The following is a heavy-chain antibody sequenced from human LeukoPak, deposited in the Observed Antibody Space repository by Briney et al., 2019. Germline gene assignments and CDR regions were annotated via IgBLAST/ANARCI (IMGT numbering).Heavy chain of an antibody. V-gene: IGHV4-39*01. CDR3: ARLNQGNRFDY. J-gene: IGHJ4*02. Sequence: SETLSLTCTVSGXSISSSSFYWGWIRQPPGKGLEWIGSIYYSGNTYYNPSLKSRVTISVDTSKNQFSLKLSSVTAADTAVYYCARLNQGNRFDYWGQGTPVTVSS. CDR1: GXSISSSSFY. D-gene: IGHD1-14*01. CDR2: IYYSGNT.